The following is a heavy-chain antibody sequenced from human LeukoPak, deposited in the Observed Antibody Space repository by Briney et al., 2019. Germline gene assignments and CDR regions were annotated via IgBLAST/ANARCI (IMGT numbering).Heavy chain of an antibody. J-gene: IGHJ4*02. V-gene: IGHV3-33*01. CDR3: ARGKDYYDSSGYDY. D-gene: IGHD3-22*01. CDR1: GFTFSSYG. CDR2: IWYDGSNK. Sequence: GGSLRLSCAASGFTFSSYGMHWVRQAPGKGLEWVAVIWYDGSNKYYADSVKGRFTISRDNSKNTLYLQMNSLRAEDTAVYYCARGKDYYDSSGYDYWGQGTLVTVSP.